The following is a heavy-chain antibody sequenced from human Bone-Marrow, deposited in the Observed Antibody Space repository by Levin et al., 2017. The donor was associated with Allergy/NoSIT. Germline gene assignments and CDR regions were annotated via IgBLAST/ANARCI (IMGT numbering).Heavy chain of an antibody. D-gene: IGHD3-3*01. V-gene: IGHV4-4*02. CDR2: IYHSGST. CDR1: GGSISSNNW. J-gene: IGHJ4*02. CDR3: ARGNSVSEWSSPFDY. Sequence: SETLSLTCAVSGGSISSNNWWSWVRQPPGKGLEWIGEIYHSGSTNYNPSLKSRVTISVDKPKTQFSLKLHSVTAAYTAVYYCARGNSVSEWSSPFDYWGQGMLVTVSS.